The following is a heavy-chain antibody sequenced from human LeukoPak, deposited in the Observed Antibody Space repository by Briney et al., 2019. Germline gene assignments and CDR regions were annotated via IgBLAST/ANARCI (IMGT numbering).Heavy chain of an antibody. CDR2: IYYSGST. J-gene: IGHJ6*02. D-gene: IGHD3-10*01. CDR1: GGSISSYY. V-gene: IGHV4-59*01. CDR3: ARDRSITMVRGVMHPYYHYGMDV. Sequence: SETLSLTCTVSGGSISSYYWSWIRQPPGKGLEWIGYIYYSGSTNYNPSLKSRVTISVDTSKNQFSLKLSSVTAADTAVYYCARDRSITMVRGVMHPYYHYGMDVWGQGTTVTVSS.